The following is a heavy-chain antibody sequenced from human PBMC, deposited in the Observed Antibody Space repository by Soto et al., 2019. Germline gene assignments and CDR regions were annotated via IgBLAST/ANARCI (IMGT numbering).Heavy chain of an antibody. J-gene: IGHJ3*02. Sequence: RGSLRLSCAASGFTFSNYAMNWVRQAPGKGLEWVSGISGCGGSTYFAGSVKGRFTISRDNSKNTLYLQMNSLRAEDTAVYYCAKGGGYDAFDAFDIWGHGTLVPVSS. CDR1: GFTFSNYA. D-gene: IGHD5-12*01. V-gene: IGHV3-23*01. CDR2: ISGCGGST. CDR3: AKGGGYDAFDAFDI.